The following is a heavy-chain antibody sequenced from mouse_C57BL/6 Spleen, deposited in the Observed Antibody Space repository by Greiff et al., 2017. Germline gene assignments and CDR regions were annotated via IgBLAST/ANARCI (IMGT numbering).Heavy chain of an antibody. CDR2: ISYDGSN. CDR1: GYSITSGYY. CDR3: AIYGYDYAMDY. V-gene: IGHV3-6*01. Sequence: EVKLVESGPGLVKPSQSLSLTCSVTGYSITSGYYWNWIRQFPGNKLEWMGYISYDGSNNYNPSLKNRISITRDTSKNQFFLKLNSVTTEDTATYYCAIYGYDYAMDYWGQGTSVTVSS. D-gene: IGHD2-2*01. J-gene: IGHJ4*01.